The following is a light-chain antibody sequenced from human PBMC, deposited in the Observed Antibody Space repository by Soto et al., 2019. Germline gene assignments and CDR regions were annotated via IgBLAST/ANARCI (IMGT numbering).Light chain of an antibody. CDR3: QQYNSYSPWT. J-gene: IGKJ1*01. CDR1: QSISSW. V-gene: IGKV1-5*03. Sequence: DIQMTQTPSTLSASVGDRVTITCRARQSISSWLAWYQQKPGKAPKLLIYKASSLESGVPSRFSGSGSGTEFTLTISSRQPDDFATYYCQQYNSYSPWTLGQGTKVEIK. CDR2: KAS.